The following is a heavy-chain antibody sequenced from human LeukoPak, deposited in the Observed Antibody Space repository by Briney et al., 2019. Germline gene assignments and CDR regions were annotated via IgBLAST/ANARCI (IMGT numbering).Heavy chain of an antibody. Sequence: PGGSLRLSWAASGFTFSSYWMSWVRQAPGKGLEWVAYIKTDGSQKYYVDSVKGRFTIPRDNAKNSLYLQMNSLRAEDTAVYYCARTIGYSYGLDYWGQGTLVTVSS. CDR1: GFTFSSYW. V-gene: IGHV3-7*01. D-gene: IGHD5-18*01. CDR2: IKTDGSQK. CDR3: ARTIGYSYGLDY. J-gene: IGHJ4*02.